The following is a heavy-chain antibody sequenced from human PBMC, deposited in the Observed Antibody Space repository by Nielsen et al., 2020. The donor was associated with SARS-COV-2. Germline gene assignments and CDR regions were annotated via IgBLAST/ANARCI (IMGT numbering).Heavy chain of an antibody. D-gene: IGHD6-13*01. J-gene: IGHJ4*02. CDR2: LSGRGGT. Sequence: GGSLRLSCRASGLSFRGYAMSWVRQAPGKGLEWVSALSGRGGTHYADFVKGRFTTSTDTSRTTLYLQMTSLRAEDTAIYYCARSTPYGTTWYGALDSWGQGTLVTVSS. CDR1: GLSFRGYA. CDR3: ARSTPYGTTWYGALDS. V-gene: IGHV3-23*01.